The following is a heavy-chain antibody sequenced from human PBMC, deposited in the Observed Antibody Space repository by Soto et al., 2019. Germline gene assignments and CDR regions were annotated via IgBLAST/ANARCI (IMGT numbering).Heavy chain of an antibody. V-gene: IGHV3-15*07. CDR3: TADLSSSSAGANDY. J-gene: IGHJ4*02. D-gene: IGHD6-19*01. CDR1: GFDFSDTW. Sequence: EVQLVESGGGFVKPGGSLRLSCAASGFDFSDTWMNWVRQTPDKGLEWVARIKRKTEGGTTNYAAPVKGRLTLSRDDSKQMVLLQMDNLKREDTGVEYCTADLSSSSAGANDYWGQGTLVTVSS. CDR2: IKRKTEGGTT.